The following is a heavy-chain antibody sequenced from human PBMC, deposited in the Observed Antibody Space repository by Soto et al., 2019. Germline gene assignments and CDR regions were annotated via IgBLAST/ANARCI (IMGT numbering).Heavy chain of an antibody. CDR1: GFSPSTNGGG. J-gene: IGHJ4*01. CDR2: IYWDDDK. CDR3: AHSRNIIVGGY. D-gene: IGHD2-15*01. V-gene: IGHV2-5*02. Sequence: AGATLVNPTQTLTLPSPFSGFSPSTNGGGVGWIRPPPGKALEWLAVIYWDDDKGYSPSLKSRLTITKDTSKNQVVLTMTNMDSVDTATYYCAHSRNIIVGGYWGYGTLVTVSS.